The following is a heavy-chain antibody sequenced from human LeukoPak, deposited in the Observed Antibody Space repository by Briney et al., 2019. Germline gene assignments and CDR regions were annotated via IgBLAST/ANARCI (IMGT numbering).Heavy chain of an antibody. CDR1: GDFITGSTYY. CDR3: ARQYYDSTGYYYFDY. J-gene: IGHJ4*02. D-gene: IGHD3-22*01. CDR2: MYYSGST. V-gene: IGHV4-39*01. Sequence: SETLSLTCTVSGDFITGSTYYWGWIRQPPGKGLEWTGSMYYSGSTYSNPSLRSRVTMSADTSKNQFSLNLKSVTAADTAVYYCARQYYDSTGYYYFDYWGQGTLVTVSS.